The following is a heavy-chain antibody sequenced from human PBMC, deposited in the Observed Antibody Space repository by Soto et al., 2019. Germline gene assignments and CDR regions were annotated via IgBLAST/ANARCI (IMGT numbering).Heavy chain of an antibody. V-gene: IGHV3-23*01. CDR2: ISGSGGST. J-gene: IGHJ4*02. CDR1: GFTFSSYA. Sequence: LSLSCAASGFTFSSYAMSWVRQAPGKGLEWVSAISGSGGSTYYADSVKGRFTISRDNSKNTLYLQMNSLRAEDTAVYYCAKKFYSGSYYVLDYWGQGTLVTVSS. CDR3: AKKFYSGSYYVLDY. D-gene: IGHD1-26*01.